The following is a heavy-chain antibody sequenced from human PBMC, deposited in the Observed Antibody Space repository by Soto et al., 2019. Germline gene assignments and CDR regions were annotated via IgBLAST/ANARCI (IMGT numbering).Heavy chain of an antibody. J-gene: IGHJ4*02. V-gene: IGHV3-33*01. CDR3: ARVGGSYYFDH. D-gene: IGHD3-16*01. Sequence: GGSLRLSCAASGFTFSSYGMHWVRQAPGKGLEWVAVLWSYWSTGTNEYYADSVKGRFTISRDNSRNMLYLQMNSFRGEDTAVYYCARVGGSYYFDHWGQGTLVTVSS. CDR1: GFTFSSYG. CDR2: LWSYWSTGTNE.